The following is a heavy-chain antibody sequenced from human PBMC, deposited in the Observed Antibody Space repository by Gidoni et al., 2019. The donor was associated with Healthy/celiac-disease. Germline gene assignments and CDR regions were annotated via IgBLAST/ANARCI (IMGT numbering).Heavy chain of an antibody. D-gene: IGHD2-15*01. CDR2: MNPNSGNT. Sequence: GWMNPNSGNTGYAQKFQGRVTMTRNTSISTAYMELSSLRSEDTAVYYCARGRGAAVVAGISYYGMDVWGQGTTVTVSS. V-gene: IGHV1-8*01. J-gene: IGHJ6*02. CDR3: ARGRGAAVVAGISYYGMDV.